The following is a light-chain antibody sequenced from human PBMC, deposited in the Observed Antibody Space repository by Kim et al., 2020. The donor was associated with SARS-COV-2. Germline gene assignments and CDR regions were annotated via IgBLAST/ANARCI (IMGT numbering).Light chain of an antibody. J-gene: IGLJ1*01. V-gene: IGLV2-14*03. CDR1: RSDVGYYNS. CDR3: SSHTTSSTYV. Sequence: QSITTSGTGTRSDVGYYNSVSWYQQHPGKAPNLIMYDVSERASGVSNRFSGSQSGNTASLTISGLRAEDEADYYCSSHTTSSTYVFGSGTQLTVL. CDR2: DVS.